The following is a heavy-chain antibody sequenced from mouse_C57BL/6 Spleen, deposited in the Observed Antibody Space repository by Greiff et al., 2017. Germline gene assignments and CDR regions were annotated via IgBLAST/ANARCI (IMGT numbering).Heavy chain of an antibody. CDR2: ISDGGSYT. D-gene: IGHD1-1*02. Sequence: EVMLVESGGGLVKPGGSLKLSCAASGFTFSSYAMSWVRQTPEQRLEWVATISDGGSYTYYPDNVKGRFPISRDNAKNNLYLQMSQLKSEDTAMYYCASEVMVAMDYWGQGTSVTVSS. CDR3: ASEVMVAMDY. CDR1: GFTFSSYA. J-gene: IGHJ4*01. V-gene: IGHV5-4*03.